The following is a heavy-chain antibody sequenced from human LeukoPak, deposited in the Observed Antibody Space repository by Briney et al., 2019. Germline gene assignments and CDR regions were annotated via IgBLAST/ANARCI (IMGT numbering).Heavy chain of an antibody. D-gene: IGHD3-9*01. CDR2: IYYSGST. V-gene: IGHV4-31*03. Sequence: SETLSLTCTVSGGSISSGGYYWSWIRQHPGKGLEWIGYIYYSGSTYYNPSLKSRVTISVDTSKNQFSLKLSSVTAADTAVYYCARDREGYYDILTGYYPGAFDIWGQGTMVTVSS. J-gene: IGHJ3*02. CDR3: ARDREGYYDILTGYYPGAFDI. CDR1: GGSISSGGYY.